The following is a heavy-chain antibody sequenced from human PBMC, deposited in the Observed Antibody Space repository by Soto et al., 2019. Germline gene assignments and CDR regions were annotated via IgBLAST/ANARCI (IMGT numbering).Heavy chain of an antibody. Sequence: AASVKVSGKASGYTFTSCYMHWVRQAPGQGLEWMGIINPSGGSTSYAQKFQGRVTMTRDTSTSTVYMELSSLRSEDTAVYYCARDPGDIVVVVAATTADYGMDVWGQGTTVTVSS. V-gene: IGHV1-46*01. J-gene: IGHJ6*02. CDR3: ARDPGDIVVVVAATTADYGMDV. D-gene: IGHD2-15*01. CDR1: GYTFTSCY. CDR2: INPSGGST.